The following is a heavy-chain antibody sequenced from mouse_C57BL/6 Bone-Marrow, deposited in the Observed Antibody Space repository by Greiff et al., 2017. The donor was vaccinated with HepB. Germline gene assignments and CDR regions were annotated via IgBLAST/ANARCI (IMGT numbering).Heavy chain of an antibody. CDR2: INPSSGYT. D-gene: IGHD1-1*01. Sequence: VQVVESGAELAKPGASVKLSCKASGYTFTSYWMHWVKQRPGQGLEWIGYINPSSGYTKYNQKFKDKATLTADKSSSTAYMQLSSLTYEDSAVYYCARSEGYYYGSRPPGFAYWGQGTLVTVSA. V-gene: IGHV1-7*01. CDR3: ARSEGYYYGSRPPGFAY. CDR1: GYTFTSYW. J-gene: IGHJ3*01.